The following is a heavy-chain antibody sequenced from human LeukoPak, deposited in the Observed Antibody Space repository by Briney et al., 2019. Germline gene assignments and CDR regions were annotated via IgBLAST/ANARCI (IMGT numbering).Heavy chain of an antibody. CDR3: AKVPYYDILTGYYSMKTGPLPGDDAFDI. Sequence: GGSLRLSCAASGFTLSSYGMHWVRQAPGKGLEWVAVISYDGSNKYYADSVKGRFTISRDNSKNTLYLQMNSLRAEDTAVYYCAKVPYYDILTGYYSMKTGPLPGDDAFDIWGQGTMVTVSS. V-gene: IGHV3-30*18. CDR1: GFTLSSYG. CDR2: ISYDGSNK. J-gene: IGHJ3*02. D-gene: IGHD3-9*01.